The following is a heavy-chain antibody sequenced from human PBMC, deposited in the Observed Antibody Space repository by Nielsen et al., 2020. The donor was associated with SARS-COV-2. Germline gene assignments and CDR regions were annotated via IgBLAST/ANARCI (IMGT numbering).Heavy chain of an antibody. J-gene: IGHJ4*02. CDR1: GFTFSNAW. CDR2: IKSRPGGGTT. V-gene: IGHV3-15*01. D-gene: IGHD3-10*01. Sequence: GASLKISCVVSGFTFSNAWMSWVRQAPGKGLEWVGRIKSRPGGGTTDFAAPVKDRFAISRDDSKNTLYLQMNSLKTEDTAFYYCTTDPAPRGFRYWGQGTLVTVSS. CDR3: TTDPAPRGFRY.